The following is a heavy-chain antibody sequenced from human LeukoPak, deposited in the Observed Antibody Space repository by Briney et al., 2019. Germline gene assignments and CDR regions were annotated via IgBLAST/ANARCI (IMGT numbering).Heavy chain of an antibody. CDR1: GFTFSSYG. V-gene: IGHV3-30*18. J-gene: IGHJ4*02. CDR2: ISYDGSNK. D-gene: IGHD3-22*01. CDR3: AKVHLNYDSSGYFGY. Sequence: GGSLRLSCAASGFTFSSYGMHWVRQAPGKGLEWVAVISYDGSNKYYADSVKGRFTISRDNSKNTLYLQMNSLRAEDTAVYYCAKVHLNYDSSGYFGYWGQGTLVTVSS.